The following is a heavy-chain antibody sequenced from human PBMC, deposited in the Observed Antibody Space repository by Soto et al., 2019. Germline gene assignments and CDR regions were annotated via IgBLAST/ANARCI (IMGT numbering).Heavy chain of an antibody. CDR1: GYSFASYW. Sequence: GESLKISCKGSGYSFASYWIGWVRQMPGKGLEWMGIIYPGDSDTRYSPSFQGQVTISADKSICTGYLQWSSRKASDTPMFYCARGGESGYEDLDCWSQGVRVTAPQ. D-gene: IGHD5-12*01. V-gene: IGHV5-51*01. CDR2: IYPGDSDT. J-gene: IGHJ4*02. CDR3: ARGGESGYEDLDC.